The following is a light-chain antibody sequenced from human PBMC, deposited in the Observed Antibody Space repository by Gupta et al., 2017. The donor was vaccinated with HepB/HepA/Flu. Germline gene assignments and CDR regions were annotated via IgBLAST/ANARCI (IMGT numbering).Light chain of an antibody. V-gene: IGLV3-21*03. CDR1: NIGSKS. CDR2: DNS. CDR3: QAWDSSSGV. J-gene: IGLJ2*01. Sequence: SYVLTQPPSVSVAPGKTARITCGGNNIGSKSVHWYQQKPGQAPGLVVYDNSGRPSGIPERFSGSNSGTTANLTITRVEAGDEADYYCQAWDSSSGVFGGGTKLTVL.